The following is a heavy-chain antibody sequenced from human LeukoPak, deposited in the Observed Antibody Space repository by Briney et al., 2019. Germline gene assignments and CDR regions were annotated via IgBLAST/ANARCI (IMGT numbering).Heavy chain of an antibody. Sequence: HPGGSLILSCAASGFTVSSNYMSWVRQAPGKGLEWVSVIYSGGSTYYTDSVKGRFTISRDNSKNTLYLQMNSLRAEDTAVYYCARDSGYGSGSYIAFDIWGQGTMVTVSS. CDR2: IYSGGST. V-gene: IGHV3-53*01. CDR1: GFTVSSNY. CDR3: ARDSGYGSGSYIAFDI. J-gene: IGHJ3*02. D-gene: IGHD3-10*01.